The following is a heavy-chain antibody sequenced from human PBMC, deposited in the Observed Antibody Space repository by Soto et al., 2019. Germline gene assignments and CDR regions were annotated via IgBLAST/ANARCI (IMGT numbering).Heavy chain of an antibody. V-gene: IGHV1-8*02. CDR1: GYTFTSYD. CDR3: ARGGSAIFGVVIVNDY. D-gene: IGHD3-3*01. CDR2: MNPNSGNT. Sequence: GAPVKVSCKASGYTFTSYDINWGRQATGQGLEWMGWMNPNSGNTGYAQKFQGRVTMTRDTSISTAYMELSSLRSEDTAVYYCARGGSAIFGVVIVNDYWGQGTLVTVSS. J-gene: IGHJ4*02.